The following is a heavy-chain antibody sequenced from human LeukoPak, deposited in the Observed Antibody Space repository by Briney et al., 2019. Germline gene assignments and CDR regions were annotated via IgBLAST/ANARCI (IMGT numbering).Heavy chain of an antibody. CDR3: ARVLLWFGELNY. V-gene: IGHV4-59*12. J-gene: IGHJ4*02. CDR1: GGSISSYY. Sequence: SETLSLTCTVSGGSISSYYWSWIRQPPGKGLEWIGSIYYSGSTYYNPSLKSRVTISVDTSKNQFSLKLSSVTAADTAVYYCARVLLWFGELNYWGQGTLVTVSS. D-gene: IGHD3-10*01. CDR2: IYYSGST.